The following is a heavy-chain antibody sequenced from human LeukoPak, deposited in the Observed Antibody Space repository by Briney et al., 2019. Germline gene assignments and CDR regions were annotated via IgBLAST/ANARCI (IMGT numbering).Heavy chain of an antibody. V-gene: IGHV3-23*01. Sequence: GGSLRLSCAASGFTFSSYAMHWVRQAPGKGLEWVSAISGSGGSTYYADSVKGRFTISRDNSKNTLYLQTNSLRAEDTAVYYCAKRGDYDSSCYYLDYWGQGTLVTVSS. J-gene: IGHJ4*02. D-gene: IGHD3-22*01. CDR3: AKRGDYDSSCYYLDY. CDR1: GFTFSSYA. CDR2: ISGSGGST.